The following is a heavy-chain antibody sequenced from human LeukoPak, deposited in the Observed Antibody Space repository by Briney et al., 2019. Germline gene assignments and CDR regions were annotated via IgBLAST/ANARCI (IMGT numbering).Heavy chain of an antibody. D-gene: IGHD6-13*01. CDR2: IKSDGSST. Sequence: GGSLRLSCAASGFIFSSYWMHWVRQAPGKGLVWVSRIKSDGSSTNYADSVKGRFTISRDNAKNTLYLQMNSLRAEDTAVYYCRALAAAGGVDYWGQGTLVTVSS. CDR3: RALAAAGGVDY. CDR1: GFIFSSYW. V-gene: IGHV3-74*01. J-gene: IGHJ4*02.